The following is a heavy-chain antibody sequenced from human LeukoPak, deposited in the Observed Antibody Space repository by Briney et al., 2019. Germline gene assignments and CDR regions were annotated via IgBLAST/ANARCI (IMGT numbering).Heavy chain of an antibody. CDR2: ISGSGGST. CDR1: GFTVSSNY. CDR3: AKGLTMVRGSSYYFDY. J-gene: IGHJ4*02. D-gene: IGHD3-10*01. Sequence: GGSLRLSCAASGFTVSSNYINWVRQAPGKGLEWVSAISGSGGSTYYADSVKGRFTISRDNSKNTLYLQMNSLRAEDTAVYYCAKGLTMVRGSSYYFDYWGQGTLVTVSS. V-gene: IGHV3-23*01.